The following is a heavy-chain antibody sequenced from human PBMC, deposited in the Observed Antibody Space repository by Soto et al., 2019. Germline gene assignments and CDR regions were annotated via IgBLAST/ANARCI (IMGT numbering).Heavy chain of an antibody. CDR1: GFTFSDYY. J-gene: IGHJ6*03. Sequence: PGGSLRLSCAASGFTFSDYYMSWIRQAPGKGLEWVSYISSSGSTIYYADSVKGRFTISRDNAKNSLYLQMNSLRAEDTAVYYCARDAYCSSTSCPDSYYYMDVWGKGTTVTVSS. D-gene: IGHD2-2*01. CDR3: ARDAYCSSTSCPDSYYYMDV. CDR2: ISSSGSTI. V-gene: IGHV3-11*01.